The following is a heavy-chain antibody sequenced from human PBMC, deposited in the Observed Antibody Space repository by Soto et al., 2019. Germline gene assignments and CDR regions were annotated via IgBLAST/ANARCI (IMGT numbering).Heavy chain of an antibody. CDR2: VNPILAMS. V-gene: IGHV1-69*02. J-gene: IGHJ4*02. D-gene: IGHD3-10*01. CDR3: ATSYCSGSSPFDY. CDR1: GDTFSFYT. Sequence: QVQLVQSGAEVKKPGSSVKVSCKASGDTFSFYTLNWVRQAPGQGFEWVGRVNPILAMSSSAHKFQGRVSLFADKSTGTADMGLGSLRSDDTAGYYCATSYCSGSSPFDYWGQGSLVTVSS.